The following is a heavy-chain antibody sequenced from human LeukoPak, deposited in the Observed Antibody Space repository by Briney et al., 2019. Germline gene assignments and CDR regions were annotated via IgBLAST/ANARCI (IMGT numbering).Heavy chain of an antibody. V-gene: IGHV4-59*01. CDR1: GGSISSYY. D-gene: IGHD6-19*01. J-gene: IGHJ4*02. CDR3: ASHSSGWYFAEY. Sequence: PSETLSLTCTVSGGSISSYYWSWIRQPPGKGLEWIGYIYYSGSTNYNPSLKSRVTISVDTSKNQFSLKLSSVTAADTAVYYCASHSSGWYFAEYWGQGTLVTVSS. CDR2: IYYSGST.